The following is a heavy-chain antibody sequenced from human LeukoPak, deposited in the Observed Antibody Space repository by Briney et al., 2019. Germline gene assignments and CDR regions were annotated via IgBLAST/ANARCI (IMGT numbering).Heavy chain of an antibody. Sequence: PGGSLRLSCAASGFAFSTYEMSWVRQAPGKGLEWIADITISGQTKNYADSVKGRFTNSRDNAMSSLYLQMNSLRVEDTGVFYCARGDPHADLWGQGTLVTVSS. CDR1: GFAFSTYE. J-gene: IGHJ5*02. CDR2: ITISGQTK. CDR3: ARGDPHADL. V-gene: IGHV3-48*03.